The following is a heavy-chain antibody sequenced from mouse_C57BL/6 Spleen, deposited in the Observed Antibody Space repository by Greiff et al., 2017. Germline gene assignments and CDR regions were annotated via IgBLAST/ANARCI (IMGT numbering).Heavy chain of an antibody. CDR1: GFTFSDYY. Sequence: EVKLQESGGGLVQPGGSLKLSCAASGFTFSDYYMYWVRQTPEKRLEWVAYISNGGGSTYYPDTVKGRFTISRDNAKNTLYLQMSRLKSEDTAMYYCARRGNYGMDYWGQGTSVTVSS. V-gene: IGHV5-12*01. D-gene: IGHD2-1*01. J-gene: IGHJ4*01. CDR3: ARRGNYGMDY. CDR2: ISNGGGST.